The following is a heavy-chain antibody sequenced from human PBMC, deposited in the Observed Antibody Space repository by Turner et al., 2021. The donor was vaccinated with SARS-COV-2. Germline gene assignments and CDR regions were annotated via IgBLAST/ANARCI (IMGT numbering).Heavy chain of an antibody. CDR1: GYTFTGYY. CDR2: INPNSGAT. CDR3: ARGGLYYYDSSAYYGDAFDI. V-gene: IGHV1-2*02. J-gene: IGHJ3*02. Sequence: QVQLVQSGAEVKKPGAAVKVSCKASGYTFTGYYMHWVRQAPEQCLEGMGWINPNSGATNYAQNFQGRVTMTRDTSISTAYMELSRLRSDDTAVYYCARGGLYYYDSSAYYGDAFDIWGQGTMVTVSS. D-gene: IGHD3-22*01.